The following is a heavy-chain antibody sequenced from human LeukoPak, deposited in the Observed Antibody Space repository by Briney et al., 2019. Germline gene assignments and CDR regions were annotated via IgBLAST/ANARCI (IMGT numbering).Heavy chain of an antibody. J-gene: IGHJ4*02. CDR3: ARELYYYDSSGYYW. Sequence: GVSLRLSCAASGFTFCSYGMHWVPQAPGKGRVGVTVIWYDGSNKYYADSVKGRFTISRDNSKNTLYLQMNSLRAEDTAVYYCARELYYYDSSGYYWWGQGTLVTVSS. CDR2: IWYDGSNK. CDR1: GFTFCSYG. V-gene: IGHV3-33*01. D-gene: IGHD3-22*01.